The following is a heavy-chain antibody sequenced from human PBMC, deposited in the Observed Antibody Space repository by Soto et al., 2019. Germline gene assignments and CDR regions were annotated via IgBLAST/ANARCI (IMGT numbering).Heavy chain of an antibody. CDR2: VYYSGST. J-gene: IGHJ4*02. V-gene: IGHV4-59*12. Sequence: SETLSLTCSVSGGSISNYYWTWVRQPPGKGLEWIGYVYYSGSTSYNPSLKSRVTISVDASKNQFSLKLSSVTAADTAVYYCADEPSIWSRGTLVTVSS. CDR1: GGSISNYY. CDR3: ADEPSI.